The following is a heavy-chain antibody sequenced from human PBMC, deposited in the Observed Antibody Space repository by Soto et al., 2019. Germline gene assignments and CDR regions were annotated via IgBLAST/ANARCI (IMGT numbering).Heavy chain of an antibody. CDR3: AKEGYCSSTSCRDSYFDY. CDR2: ISGSGGST. D-gene: IGHD2-2*01. V-gene: IGHV3-23*01. J-gene: IGHJ4*02. CDR1: GFTFSSYA. Sequence: EVQLLESGGGLVQPGGSLRLSCAASGFTFSSYAMSWVRQAPGKGLEWVSAISGSGGSTYYADSVKGRFTISRDNSKNTLYLQMNSLRAEDTALYYCAKEGYCSSTSCRDSYFDYWGQGTLVTVSS.